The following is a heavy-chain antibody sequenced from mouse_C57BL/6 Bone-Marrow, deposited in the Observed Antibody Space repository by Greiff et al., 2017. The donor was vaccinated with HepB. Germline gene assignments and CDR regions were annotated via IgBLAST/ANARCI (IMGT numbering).Heavy chain of an antibody. CDR3: ARHPRPLYYYGSIPYYFAMDY. Sequence: EVQLMESGGDLVKPGGSLKLSCAASGFTFSSYGMSWVRQTPDKRLEWVATISSGGSYTYYPDSVKGRFTISIDNAKNTLYLQMSSLKSEDTAMYYCARHPRPLYYYGSIPYYFAMDYWGQGTSVTVSS. CDR1: GFTFSSYG. D-gene: IGHD1-1*01. CDR2: ISSGGSYT. V-gene: IGHV5-6*01. J-gene: IGHJ4*01.